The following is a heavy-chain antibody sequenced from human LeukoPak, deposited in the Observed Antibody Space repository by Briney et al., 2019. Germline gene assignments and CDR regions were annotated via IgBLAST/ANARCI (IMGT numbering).Heavy chain of an antibody. J-gene: IGHJ6*03. Sequence: GGSLRLSCAASGFTFSSYTMNWVRQPPGKGLEWVSNIGTSSTTIYYADSVKGRFTISRDNAKNSLYLQMNSLRADDTAVYYCARFAAGGSYYYYMDVWGKGTTATVSS. CDR1: GFTFSSYT. D-gene: IGHD6-25*01. CDR2: IGTSSTTI. CDR3: ARFAAGGSYYYYMDV. V-gene: IGHV3-48*01.